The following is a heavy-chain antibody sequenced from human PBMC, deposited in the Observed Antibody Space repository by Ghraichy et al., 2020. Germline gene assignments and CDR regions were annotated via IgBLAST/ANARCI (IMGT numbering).Heavy chain of an antibody. CDR1: EFTFSSYC. Sequence: GGSLRLSCAASEFTFSSYCMHWVRQAPGKGLEWVSFIWCDGSNKYYADSVKGRFTISRDNSKNTLYLQMNSLGAEDTAVYYCARESSGYSSGWFVYWGQGPMATVLS. J-gene: IGHJ5*01. CDR2: IWCDGSNK. V-gene: IGHV3-33*01. D-gene: IGHD6-19*01. CDR3: ARESSGYSSGWFVY.